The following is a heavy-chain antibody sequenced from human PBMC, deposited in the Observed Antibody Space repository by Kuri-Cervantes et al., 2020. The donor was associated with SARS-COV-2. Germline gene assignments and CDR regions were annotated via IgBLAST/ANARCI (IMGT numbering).Heavy chain of an antibody. Sequence: SETLSFTCTVSGGSISSSSYYWGWIRQPPGKGLEWIGSIYYSGSTYYNPSLKSRVTISVDTSKNQFSLKLSSVTAADTAVYYCARDTSRETEWLVRFPFDYWGQGTLVTVSS. D-gene: IGHD6-19*01. V-gene: IGHV4-39*02. CDR2: IYYSGST. CDR3: ARDTSRETEWLVRFPFDY. J-gene: IGHJ4*02. CDR1: GGSISSSSYY.